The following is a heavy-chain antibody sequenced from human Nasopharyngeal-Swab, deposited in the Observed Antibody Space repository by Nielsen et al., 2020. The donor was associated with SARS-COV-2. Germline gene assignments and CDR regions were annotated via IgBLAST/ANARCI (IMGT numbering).Heavy chain of an antibody. CDR3: AKEEAGYYYDSSGVRGFDY. Sequence: GSLKISCAASGFPFSSYAMSWVRQAPGKGLEWVSAISGSGGSTYYADSVKGRFTISRDNSKNTLYLQMNSLRAEDTAVYYCAKEEAGYYYDSSGVRGFDYWGQGTLVTVSS. CDR2: ISGSGGST. CDR1: GFPFSSYA. D-gene: IGHD3-22*01. J-gene: IGHJ4*02. V-gene: IGHV3-23*01.